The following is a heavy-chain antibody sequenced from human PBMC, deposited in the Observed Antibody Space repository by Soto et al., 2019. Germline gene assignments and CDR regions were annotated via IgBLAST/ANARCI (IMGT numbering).Heavy chain of an antibody. D-gene: IGHD6-19*01. Sequence: QVQLQESGPGLVKPSQTLSLTCTVSGGSISSGGYYWSWIRQHPGKGLEWIGYIYYSGSTYYNPSLRRRVTISVDTSKNQFPLKLSLVTAAGTAVYYCANQQWLVWRWFDPWGQGTLVTFSS. CDR1: GGSISSGGYY. V-gene: IGHV4-31*03. CDR3: ANQQWLVWRWFDP. J-gene: IGHJ5*02. CDR2: IYYSGST.